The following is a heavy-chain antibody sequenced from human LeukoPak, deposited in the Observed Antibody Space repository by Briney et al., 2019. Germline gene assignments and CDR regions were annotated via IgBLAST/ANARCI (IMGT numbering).Heavy chain of an antibody. V-gene: IGHV3-64D*09. J-gene: IGHJ6*02. CDR1: AFPFISYA. D-gene: IGHD2-15*01. CDR3: VRGYSFGPCGMDV. CDR2: ISDSGGRT. Sequence: GGSLRLSCSASAFPFISYAMHWVRQAPGKGREYVSAISDSGGRTYYGDSVMGTFTISRDNSQNTLYLQMGSLTAEDSAVYFCVRGYSFGPCGMDVWGQGTTVAVSS.